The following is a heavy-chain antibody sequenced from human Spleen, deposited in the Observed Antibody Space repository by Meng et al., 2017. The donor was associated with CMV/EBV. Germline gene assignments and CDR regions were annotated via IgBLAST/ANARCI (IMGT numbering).Heavy chain of an antibody. V-gene: IGHV3-53*01. CDR3: AKGKYQLREYYYGMDV. Sequence: GGSLRLSCAASGFPVSSNYISWVRQAPGKGLEWVSVIYSDGTTYYADSVKGRFTMSRDNSKNTLYLQMNSLRAEDTAVYYCAKGKYQLREYYYGMDVWGQGTTVTVSS. D-gene: IGHD2-2*01. CDR1: GFPVSSNY. CDR2: IYSDGTT. J-gene: IGHJ6*02.